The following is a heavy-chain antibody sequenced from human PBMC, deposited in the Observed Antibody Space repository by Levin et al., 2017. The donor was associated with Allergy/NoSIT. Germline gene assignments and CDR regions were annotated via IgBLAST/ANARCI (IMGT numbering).Heavy chain of an antibody. Sequence: PSASVKVSCKASGYTFTGYYMHWVRQAPGQGLEWMGRINPNSGGTNYAQKFQGSVTMTRDTSISTAYMELSRLRSDDTAVYYCARAPYHYDSSGYLFGSWGQGTLVTVSS. V-gene: IGHV1-2*06. CDR2: INPNSGGT. CDR1: GYTFTGYY. CDR3: ARAPYHYDSSGYLFGS. J-gene: IGHJ4*02. D-gene: IGHD3-22*01.